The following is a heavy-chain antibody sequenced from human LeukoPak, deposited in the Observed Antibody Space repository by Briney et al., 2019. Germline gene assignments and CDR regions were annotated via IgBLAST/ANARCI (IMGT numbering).Heavy chain of an antibody. J-gene: IGHJ4*02. CDR2: ISSSSSTI. CDR1: GFTFSSYS. D-gene: IGHD6-13*01. CDR3: ARDHDSSSCPYFDY. Sequence: PGGSLRLSCAASGFTFSSYSMNWVRQAPGKGLEWVSYISSSSSTIYYADSVKGRFTISRDNAKNSLYLQMNSRRAEDTAVYYCARDHDSSSCPYFDYWGQGTLVTVSS. V-gene: IGHV3-48*01.